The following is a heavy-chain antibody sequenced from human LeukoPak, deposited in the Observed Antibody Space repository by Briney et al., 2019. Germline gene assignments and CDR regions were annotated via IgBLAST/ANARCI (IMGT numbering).Heavy chain of an antibody. V-gene: IGHV3-53*01. CDR2: IYSGGST. J-gene: IGHJ6*03. CDR1: GFTVSSNY. Sequence: GGSLRLSCAASGFTVSSNYMSRVRQAPGKGLEWVSVIYSGGSTYYADSVKGRFTISRDNSKNTLYLQMNSLRAEDTAVYYCARQSYLSIAAEIYCYYYYMDVWGKGTTVTVSS. CDR3: ARQSYLSIAAEIYCYYYYMDV. D-gene: IGHD6-13*01.